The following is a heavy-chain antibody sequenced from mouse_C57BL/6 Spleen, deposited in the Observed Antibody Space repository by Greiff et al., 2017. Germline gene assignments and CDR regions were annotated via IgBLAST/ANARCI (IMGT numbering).Heavy chain of an antibody. D-gene: IGHD4-1*01. J-gene: IGHJ2*01. V-gene: IGHV1-80*01. CDR2: IYPGDGDT. CDR1: GYAFSSYW. Sequence: VKLQESGPVLVKPGASVKMSCKASGYAFSSYWMNWVKQRSGKGLEWIGQIYPGDGDTNYNGKFKGKATLTADKSSSTAYMQLSSLTSEDSAVYFCAREGNWGFEYWGQGTTLTVSS. CDR3: AREGNWGFEY.